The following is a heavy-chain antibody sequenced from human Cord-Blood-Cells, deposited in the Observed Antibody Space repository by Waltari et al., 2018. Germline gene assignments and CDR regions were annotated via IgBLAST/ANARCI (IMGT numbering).Heavy chain of an antibody. CDR2: INHSGST. D-gene: IGHD3-10*01. Sequence: QVQLQQWCAGLLKPSETLSLTCAVYGGSFSGYLWSWIRQPPGKGLEWIGEINHSGSTNYNPSLKSRVTISVDTSKNQFSLKLSSVTAADTAVYYCARGQLLRDAFDIWGQGTMVTVSS. V-gene: IGHV4-34*01. J-gene: IGHJ3*02. CDR3: ARGQLLRDAFDI. CDR1: GGSFSGYL.